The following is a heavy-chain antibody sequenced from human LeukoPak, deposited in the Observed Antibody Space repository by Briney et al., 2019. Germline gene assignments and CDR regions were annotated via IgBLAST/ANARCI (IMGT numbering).Heavy chain of an antibody. CDR2: LYPDGGT. Sequence: GGSLRLSCAASGFAVSSNYMNWVRQAPGKGLEWVSVLYPDGGTYYADSVKGRFTISRDVSKNTLFLQMASLRAEDTAVYYCAKAKGWYGEGYFDYWGQGTLVTVSS. J-gene: IGHJ4*02. CDR1: GFAVSSNY. CDR3: AKAKGWYGEGYFDY. D-gene: IGHD3-10*01. V-gene: IGHV3-53*01.